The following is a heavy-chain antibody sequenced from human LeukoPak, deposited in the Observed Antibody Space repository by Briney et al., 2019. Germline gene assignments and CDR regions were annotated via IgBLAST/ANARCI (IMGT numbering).Heavy chain of an antibody. CDR1: GDSVSSNSAA. V-gene: IGHV6-1*01. CDR2: TYYRSKWYN. J-gene: IGHJ5*02. Sequence: SQTLSLTCAISGDSVSSNSAAWIWIRQSPSRGLEWLGRTYYRSKWYNDYAVSVKSRITINPDTSKNQFSLQLNSVTPEDTAVYYCAREEWNLVLNWFDPWGQGTLVTVSS. CDR3: AREEWNLVLNWFDP. D-gene: IGHD3-3*01.